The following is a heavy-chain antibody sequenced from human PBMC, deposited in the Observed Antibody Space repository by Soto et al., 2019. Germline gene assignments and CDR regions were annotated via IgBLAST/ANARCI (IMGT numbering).Heavy chain of an antibody. CDR3: ANPLGLGPREAFDY. J-gene: IGHJ4*02. V-gene: IGHV3-30-3*01. CDR2: ISYDGSNK. D-gene: IGHD7-27*01. CDR1: GFTFSSYA. Sequence: GGSLRLSCAASGFTFSSYAMHWVRQAPGKGLEWVAVISYDGSNKYYADSVKGRFTISRDNSKNTLYLQMNSLRAEDTAVYYCANPLGLGPREAFDYWGQGTLVTVSS.